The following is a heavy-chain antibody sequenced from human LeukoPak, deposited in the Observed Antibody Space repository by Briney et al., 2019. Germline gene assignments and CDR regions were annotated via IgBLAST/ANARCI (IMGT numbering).Heavy chain of an antibody. CDR1: GYTFTNYG. V-gene: IGHV1-18*01. Sequence: VASVKVSCKASGYTFTNYGISWVRQAPGQGLEWMGWISAYNGNTIYAQKVQGRVTMTTDTSTSTAYMELRSLRSDDTAMYYCARVPSFQPLDYWGQGTLVTVSS. CDR3: ARVPSFQPLDY. D-gene: IGHD2-2*01. CDR2: ISAYNGNT. J-gene: IGHJ4*02.